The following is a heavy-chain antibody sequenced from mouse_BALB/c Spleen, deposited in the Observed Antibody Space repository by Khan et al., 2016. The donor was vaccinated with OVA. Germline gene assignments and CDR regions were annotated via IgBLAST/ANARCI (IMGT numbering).Heavy chain of an antibody. D-gene: IGHD1-2*01. CDR2: IDPATGNT. CDR1: GFNIKDTY. Sequence: VQLKQSGAELVKPGASVKLSCTTSGFNIKDTYMHWVKQRPEQGLEWIGRIDPATGNTKYDPKFQGKATITADTSSNTAYLHLSSLTSEDTAVYYCARTEIHYYGSYCMDYWGQGTSVTVSS. V-gene: IGHV14-3*02. J-gene: IGHJ4*01. CDR3: ARTEIHYYGSYCMDY.